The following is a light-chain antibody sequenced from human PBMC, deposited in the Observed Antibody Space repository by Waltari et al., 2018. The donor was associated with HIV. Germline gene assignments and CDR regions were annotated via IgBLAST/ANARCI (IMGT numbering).Light chain of an antibody. CDR3: CSYAGSSTSYV. Sequence: QSALTQPASVSGSPGQSITISCTGTSSDVGSYNLVSWYQQHPDKAPKLMIFEVTKRPSGFSNRFSGSKSGNTASLTVSGLQAEDEADYYCCSYAGSSTSYVFGTGTKVTVL. CDR2: EVT. J-gene: IGLJ1*01. CDR1: SSDVGSYNL. V-gene: IGLV2-23*02.